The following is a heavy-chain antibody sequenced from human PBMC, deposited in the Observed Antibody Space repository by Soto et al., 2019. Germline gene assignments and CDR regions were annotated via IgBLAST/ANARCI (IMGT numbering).Heavy chain of an antibody. V-gene: IGHV3-72*01. CDR2: TRNKVNSFST. J-gene: IGHJ6*02. Sequence: GRSLRLSCAASGFTLSDHYIDWVRQAPGKGLEWVGRTRNKVNSFSTDYAASVKGRFTISRDDSENLVYLQMNSLKTEDTAVYYCVRGLYSNADVYGMDVWGQGTTVTVSS. D-gene: IGHD5-12*01. CDR1: GFTLSDHY. CDR3: VRGLYSNADVYGMDV.